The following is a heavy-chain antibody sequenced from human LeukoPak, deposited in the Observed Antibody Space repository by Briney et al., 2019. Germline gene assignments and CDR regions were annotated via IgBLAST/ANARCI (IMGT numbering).Heavy chain of an antibody. V-gene: IGHV3-30-3*01. J-gene: IGHJ4*02. Sequence: PGGSLRLSCAASGFTFSSYAMDWVRQAPGKGLGWVAVISYDGSNKYYADSVKGRFTISRDNSKNTLYLQMNSLRAEDTAVYYCARDLQSGRGPCGGDCYSNPWYWGQGSLVTVSS. CDR3: ARDLQSGRGPCGGDCYSNPWY. D-gene: IGHD2-21*02. CDR2: ISYDGSNK. CDR1: GFTFSSYA.